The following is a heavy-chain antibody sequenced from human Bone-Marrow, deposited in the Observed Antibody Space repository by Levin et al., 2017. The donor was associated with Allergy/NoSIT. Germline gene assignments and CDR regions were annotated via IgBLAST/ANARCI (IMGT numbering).Heavy chain of an antibody. CDR2: ITSNGHT. D-gene: IGHD4-17*01. CDR3: ASLQYGDYGNDY. CDR1: GFGFSTYS. J-gene: IGHJ4*02. Sequence: PGGSLRLSCAASGFGFSTYSMNWVRLAPGKGLEWLAAITSNGHTFYPDSVKGRFTISRDNAKNSLYLQMNSLRAEDTAVYYCASLQYGDYGNDYWGQGTLVTVSS. V-gene: IGHV3-21*01.